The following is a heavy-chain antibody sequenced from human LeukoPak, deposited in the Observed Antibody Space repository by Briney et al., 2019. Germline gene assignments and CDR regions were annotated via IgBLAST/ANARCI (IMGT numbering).Heavy chain of an antibody. J-gene: IGHJ4*02. D-gene: IGHD3-10*01. Sequence: SGPTLVKPTQTLTLTCTFSGFSLSTSGVGVGWIRQPPGKALEWLALIYWDDDKRYGPSLKSRLTITKDTSKNQVVLKMTNMDPVDTATYYCAHKGRGSGSYNMWGQGTLVTVSS. CDR3: AHKGRGSGSYNM. CDR1: GFSLSTSGVG. V-gene: IGHV2-5*05. CDR2: IYWDDDK.